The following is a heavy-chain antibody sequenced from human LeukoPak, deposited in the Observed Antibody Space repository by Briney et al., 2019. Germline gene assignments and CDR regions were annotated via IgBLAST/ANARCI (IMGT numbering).Heavy chain of an antibody. V-gene: IGHV3-33*01. Sequence: PGGSLRLSCAVSGXTFSSYGIHWVRQAPDKGLEWVAVIWFDGTYKNYAVSVRGRHTSSRDNSKNTVYLNMNRLRAEETAVYYCARVNGDYVLDYWGQGTLVTVSS. CDR1: GXTFSSYG. J-gene: IGHJ4*02. CDR3: ARVNGDYVLDY. D-gene: IGHD4-17*01. CDR2: IWFDGTYK.